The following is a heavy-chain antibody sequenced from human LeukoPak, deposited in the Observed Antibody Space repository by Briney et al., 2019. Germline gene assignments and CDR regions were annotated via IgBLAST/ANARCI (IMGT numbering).Heavy chain of an antibody. CDR1: GFTFSGSA. V-gene: IGHV3-73*01. CDR3: TREVIGASDY. D-gene: IGHD2-21*01. Sequence: GGSLRLSCAASGFTFSGSAMHWVRQASGKGLEWVGRIRSKANRYATEYAASVKGRFNISRDDSKKTAYLQMNSLKTGDTAVYYCTREVIGASDYWGQGTLVTVSS. J-gene: IGHJ4*02. CDR2: IRSKANRYAT.